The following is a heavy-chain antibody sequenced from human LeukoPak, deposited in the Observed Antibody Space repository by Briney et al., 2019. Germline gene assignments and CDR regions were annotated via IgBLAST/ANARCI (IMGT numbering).Heavy chain of an antibody. J-gene: IGHJ4*02. V-gene: IGHV4-59*08. D-gene: IGHD5-18*01. CDR3: ARHLHYSYGQYYFDY. CDR2: IYYSGST. CDR1: GGSISSYY. Sequence: SETLSLTCTVSGGSISSYYWSWIRQPPGKGLEWIGYIYYSGSTNYNPSLKSRVTISVDTSKNQLSLKLSSVTAADTAVYYCARHLHYSYGQYYFDYWGQGTLVTVSS.